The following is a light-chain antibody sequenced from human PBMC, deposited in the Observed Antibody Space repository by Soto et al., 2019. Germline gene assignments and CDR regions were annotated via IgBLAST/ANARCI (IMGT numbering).Light chain of an antibody. CDR1: QDVSIF. J-gene: IGKJ2*01. CDR3: QKRSTWRYT. CDR2: DAS. Sequence: EILLAQSPAILSLSPGERATLSCKASQDVSIFLAWYQQKPGQAPSLLIHDASNSATGVQDRFSRSGSGRHFTITITSLEPEDFSVDYCQKRSTWRYTWGQGTKPE. V-gene: IGKV3-11*02.